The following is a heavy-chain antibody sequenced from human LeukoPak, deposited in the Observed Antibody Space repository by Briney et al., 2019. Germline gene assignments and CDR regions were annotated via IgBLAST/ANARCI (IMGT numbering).Heavy chain of an antibody. CDR2: IYYSGST. J-gene: IGHJ5*02. D-gene: IGHD2-15*01. CDR1: GGSISSSNYY. CDR3: ARVTLGGRRVNWFDP. Sequence: PSETLSLTCTVSGGSISSSNYYWGWLRQPPGKGLEWLGSIYYSGSTYYNPSLKSRVTISVDTSKNQFSLKLSSVSVADRDVFYSARVTLGGRRVNWFDPWGQGTLVTVSS. V-gene: IGHV4-39*07.